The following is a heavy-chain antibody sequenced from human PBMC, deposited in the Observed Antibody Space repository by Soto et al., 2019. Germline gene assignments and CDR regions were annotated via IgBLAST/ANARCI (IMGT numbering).Heavy chain of an antibody. CDR1: GGTFSRYA. Sequence: QVQLVQSGPEVNKPGSSVKVSCKASGGTFSRYAISWVRQAPGQGLEWMGGIIPIFGTANYAQKFQGRVTIAAAESTSTAYMEPSSLRSEDTAVYYCARIKGARDPWDAFDIWGHGTMVTDSS. V-gene: IGHV1-69*01. J-gene: IGHJ3*02. D-gene: IGHD1-26*01. CDR3: ARIKGARDPWDAFDI. CDR2: IIPIFGTA.